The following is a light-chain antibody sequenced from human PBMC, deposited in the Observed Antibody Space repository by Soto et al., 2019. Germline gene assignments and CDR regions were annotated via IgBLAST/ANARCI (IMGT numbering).Light chain of an antibody. CDR2: GAS. J-gene: IGKJ1*01. CDR1: QSVSSSY. V-gene: IGKV3-20*01. Sequence: EIVWTQSPGTLSLSPGERATLSCRASQSVSSSYLAWYQQKPGQAPRLLIYGASSRSTGIPDRFSGSGYGTDFSLPISRLEPEDFAVYYCQQYGSSPTGTFGQGTKGEIK. CDR3: QQYGSSPTGT.